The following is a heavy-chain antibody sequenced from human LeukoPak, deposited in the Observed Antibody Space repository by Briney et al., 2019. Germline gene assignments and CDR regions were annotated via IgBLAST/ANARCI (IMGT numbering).Heavy chain of an antibody. V-gene: IGHV4-39*01. D-gene: IGHD3-10*01. CDR1: GGSVSSSSHY. CDR2: VYYSGST. CDR3: TRHKNHGFEIDL. Sequence: SETLSLTCTVSGGSVSSSSHYWDWIRQPPGKGLEWIGTVYYSGSTYYNPSLKSRVTISVDTSKNQFSLKLSSVTAADTAVYYCTRHKNHGFEIDLWGQGTLVTVSS. J-gene: IGHJ4*02.